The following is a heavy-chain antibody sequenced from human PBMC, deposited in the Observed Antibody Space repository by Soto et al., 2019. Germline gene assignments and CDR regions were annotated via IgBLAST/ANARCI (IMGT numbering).Heavy chain of an antibody. J-gene: IGHJ4*02. CDR2: ISDSGTLT. Sequence: GGSLRLSCAASGFTFNSYAMKWVRQAPGKGLEWVSLISDSGTLTYYADSVKGRFTISRDNSGNTLFLQMYSLRAEDTAVYYCARNKGTSYSDYWGQGTLVTVSS. CDR1: GFTFNSYA. V-gene: IGHV3-23*01. CDR3: ARNKGTSYSDY.